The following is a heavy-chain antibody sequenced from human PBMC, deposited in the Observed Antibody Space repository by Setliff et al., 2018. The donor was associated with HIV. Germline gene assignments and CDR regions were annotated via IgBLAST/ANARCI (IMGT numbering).Heavy chain of an antibody. CDR2: ISHGGATK. V-gene: IGHV3-48*04. D-gene: IGHD2-15*01. CDR1: GFGFYSHD. J-gene: IGHJ4*02. Sequence: GGSLRLSCEASGFGFYSHDMNWVRQAPGKGLEWISFISHGGATKYYADSVEGRFTISRDDAKNTLYLQMNSLRVEDTAVYYCAADRIVLGDYWGQGTLVTVSS. CDR3: AADRIVLGDY.